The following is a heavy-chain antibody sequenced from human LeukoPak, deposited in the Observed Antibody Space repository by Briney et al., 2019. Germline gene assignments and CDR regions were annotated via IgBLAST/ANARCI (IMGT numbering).Heavy chain of an antibody. J-gene: IGHJ5*02. V-gene: IGHV3-7*01. CDR3: ARGADGVSSNSRGWFDP. Sequence: PGGSLRLSCAASGFTFSSQWMSWVRQAPGKGLEWVANVNQGGTEKYYVDSVKGRFTISRDNARNSLYLQMNTLRAEDTAVYSCARGADGVSSNSRGWFDPWGQGTLVTVSS. CDR2: VNQGGTEK. CDR1: GFTFSSQW. D-gene: IGHD2-15*01.